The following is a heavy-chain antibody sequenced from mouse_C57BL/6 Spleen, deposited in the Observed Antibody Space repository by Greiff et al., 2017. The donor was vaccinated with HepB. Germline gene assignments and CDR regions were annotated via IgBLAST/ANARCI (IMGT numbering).Heavy chain of an antibody. Sequence: DVMLVESGGGLVKPGGSLKLSCAASGFTFSSYTMSWVRQTPEKRLEWVATISGGGGNTYYPDSVKGRFTISRDNAKNTLYLQMSSLRSEDTALYYCARERTGTMFAYWGQGTLVTVSA. D-gene: IGHD4-1*01. CDR3: ARERTGTMFAY. CDR2: ISGGGGNT. J-gene: IGHJ3*01. V-gene: IGHV5-9*01. CDR1: GFTFSSYT.